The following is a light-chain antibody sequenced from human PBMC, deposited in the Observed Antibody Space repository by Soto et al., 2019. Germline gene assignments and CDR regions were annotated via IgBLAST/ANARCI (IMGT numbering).Light chain of an antibody. Sequence: DIQMTQSPSTLSASVGDRVTITCRASQSISSWLAWYQQKPGKAPNLLIHRASTLESGVPSRFSGSGSGTEFTLTISSLQPDDFATYYYQQYNSYPITFGQGTRLEIK. V-gene: IGKV1-5*03. CDR3: QQYNSYPIT. CDR1: QSISSW. J-gene: IGKJ5*01. CDR2: RAS.